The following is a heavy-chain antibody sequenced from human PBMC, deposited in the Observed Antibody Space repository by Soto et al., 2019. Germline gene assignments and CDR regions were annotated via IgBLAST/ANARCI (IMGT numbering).Heavy chain of an antibody. CDR3: ATNIRWEVIRAFDI. Sequence: EVQLLESGGGLVEPGGSLRLSCAASGFTFSSYAMTWVRRAPGKGLEGVSAISGSDGRTYYADSVKGRFTISRDNSKNTLYLHMNSLRAEDTAVYYCATNIRWEVIRAFDIWGQGKMFPFSS. J-gene: IGHJ3*02. CDR1: GFTFSSYA. D-gene: IGHD1-26*01. V-gene: IGHV3-23*01. CDR2: ISGSDGRT.